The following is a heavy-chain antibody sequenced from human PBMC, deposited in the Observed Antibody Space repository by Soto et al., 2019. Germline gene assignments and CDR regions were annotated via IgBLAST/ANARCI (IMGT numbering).Heavy chain of an antibody. CDR3: ARVPSAVSRANFDY. D-gene: IGHD6-25*01. J-gene: IGHJ4*02. CDR2: IYYSGST. CDR1: GGSISSGGYY. V-gene: IGHV4-31*03. Sequence: SETLSLTCTVSGGSISSGGYYWSWIRQHPGKGLEWIGYIYYSGSTYYNPSLKSRVTISVDTSKNQFSLKLSSVTAADTAVYYCARVPSAVSRANFDYWGQGTLVTAPQ.